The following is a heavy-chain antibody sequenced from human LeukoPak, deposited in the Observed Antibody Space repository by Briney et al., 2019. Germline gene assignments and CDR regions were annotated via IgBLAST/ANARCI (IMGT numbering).Heavy chain of an antibody. V-gene: IGHV3-49*04. Sequence: PGGSLRLSCTTSGFTFSDYAVSWVRQAPGKGLEWIGFIRNKANGGTTEYAASVKGRFTISRDDSKTIAHLQMSSLKTEDTAVYYCSRFYSSGWASGAFGIWGQGTMVTVSS. CDR2: IRNKANGGTT. J-gene: IGHJ3*02. CDR1: GFTFSDYA. D-gene: IGHD3-22*01. CDR3: SRFYSSGWASGAFGI.